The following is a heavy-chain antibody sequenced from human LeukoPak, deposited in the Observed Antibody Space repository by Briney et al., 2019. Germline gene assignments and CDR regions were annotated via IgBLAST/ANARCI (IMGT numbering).Heavy chain of an antibody. Sequence: PSETLSLTCTVSGGSISSSSYYWGWIRQPPGKGLEWIGSIYYSGSTYYNPSLKSRVTISVDTSKNQFSLKLTSVTAADTAVYYCARFDSTALNAFDIWGQGTLVTVSS. V-gene: IGHV4-39*01. J-gene: IGHJ3*02. CDR3: ARFDSTALNAFDI. D-gene: IGHD3-3*01. CDR2: IYYSGST. CDR1: GGSISSSSYY.